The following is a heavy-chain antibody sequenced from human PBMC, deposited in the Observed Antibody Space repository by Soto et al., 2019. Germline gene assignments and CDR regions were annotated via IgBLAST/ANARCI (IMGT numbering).Heavy chain of an antibody. CDR3: ARDRGVGAASAY. D-gene: IGHD1-26*01. CDR1: GGTFSSYT. CDR2: IIPILGIA. V-gene: IGHV1-69*04. Sequence: SVKVSCKASGGTFSSYTISWVRQAPGQGLEWMGRIIPILGIANYAQKFQGRVTITRDTSASTAYMELSSLRSEDTAVYYCARDRGVGAASAYWGQGTLVPVSS. J-gene: IGHJ4*02.